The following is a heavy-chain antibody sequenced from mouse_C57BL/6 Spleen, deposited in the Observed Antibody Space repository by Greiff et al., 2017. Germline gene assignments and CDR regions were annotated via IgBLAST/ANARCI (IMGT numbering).Heavy chain of an antibody. CDR3: ARETPYWYFDV. CDR1: GFTFSDFY. V-gene: IGHV7-1*01. Sequence: EVMLVESGGGLVQSGRSLRLSCATSGFTFSDFYMEWVRQAPGKGLEWIAASRNKANDYTTEYSASVKGRFIVSRDTSQSILYLQMNALRAEDTAIYYCARETPYWYFDVWGTGTTVTVSS. CDR2: SRNKANDYTT. J-gene: IGHJ1*03.